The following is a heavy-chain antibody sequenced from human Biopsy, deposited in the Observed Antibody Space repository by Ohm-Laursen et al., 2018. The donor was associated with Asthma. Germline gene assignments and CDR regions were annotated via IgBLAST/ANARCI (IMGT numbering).Heavy chain of an antibody. CDR1: RFTYE. CDR2: VSYDGGVA. D-gene: IGHD3-3*01. J-gene: IGHJ4*02. Sequence: SSLRLSCAASRFTYEMHWVRQAPGKGLEWVAVVSYDGGVAHYADSMKGRFTISRDNAKSTLYLQMNRLRTDDTAVYYCAKRRGYSDLTDFDRWGQGTLVTVSS. CDR3: AKRRGYSDLTDFDR. V-gene: IGHV3-30*18.